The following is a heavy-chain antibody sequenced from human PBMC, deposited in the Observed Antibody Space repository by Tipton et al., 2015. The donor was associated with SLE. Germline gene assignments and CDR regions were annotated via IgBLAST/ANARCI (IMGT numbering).Heavy chain of an antibody. CDR2: IYYSGST. J-gene: IGHJ3*02. CDR1: GGSISSYY. CDR3: ARVRNNGDYVGAFDI. V-gene: IGHV4-59*08. D-gene: IGHD4-17*01. Sequence: LSLTCTVSGGSISSYYWSWIRQPPGKGLEWIGYIYYSGSTNYNPSPKSRVTISVDTSKNQFSLKLSSVTAADTAVYYCARVRNNGDYVGAFDIWGQGTMVTVSS.